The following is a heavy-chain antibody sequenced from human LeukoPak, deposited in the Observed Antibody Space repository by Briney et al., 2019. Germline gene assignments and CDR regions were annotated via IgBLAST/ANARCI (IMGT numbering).Heavy chain of an antibody. D-gene: IGHD1/OR15-1a*01. V-gene: IGHV4-39*01. J-gene: IGHJ4*02. CDR1: GGSISSSSYY. CDR3: ARHRRKTGPNDY. Sequence: SETLSLTCTVSGGSISSSSYYWGWIRQPPGKGLEWIGSIYYSGSTYYNPSLKSRVTISVDTSKNQFSLKLSSVTAADTAVYHCARHRRKTGPNDYWGQGTLVTVSS. CDR2: IYYSGST.